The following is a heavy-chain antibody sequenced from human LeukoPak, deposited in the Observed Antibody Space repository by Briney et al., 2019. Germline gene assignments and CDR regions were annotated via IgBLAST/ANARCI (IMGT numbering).Heavy chain of an antibody. Sequence: QPGGSLRLSCAASGFIFSSYSMNWVRQAPGKGLEWVSYISSSSSTIYYADSVKGRFTISRDNFKNTLYLQMNSLRAEDTAVYYCAKDHDRFGELLSYFDYWGQGTLVTVSS. CDR1: GFIFSSYS. J-gene: IGHJ4*02. D-gene: IGHD3-10*01. CDR2: ISSSSSTI. V-gene: IGHV3-48*01. CDR3: AKDHDRFGELLSYFDY.